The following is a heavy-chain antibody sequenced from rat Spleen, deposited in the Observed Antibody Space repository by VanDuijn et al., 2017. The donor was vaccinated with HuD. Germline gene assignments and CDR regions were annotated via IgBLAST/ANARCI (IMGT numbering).Heavy chain of an antibody. CDR3: ARRDDDSSYLPYFDY. V-gene: IGHV5-17*01. J-gene: IGHJ2*01. CDR2: IIYDGSST. D-gene: IGHD1-2*01. CDR1: GFTFSDYA. Sequence: EVQLVESGGGLVQPGRSLKLSCAASGFTFSDYAMAWVRQAPKKGLEWVATIIYDGSSTYYRDSVKGRFTISRDNAKSTLYLQMDSLRSEDTATYYGARRDDDSSYLPYFDYWGQGVMVTVSS.